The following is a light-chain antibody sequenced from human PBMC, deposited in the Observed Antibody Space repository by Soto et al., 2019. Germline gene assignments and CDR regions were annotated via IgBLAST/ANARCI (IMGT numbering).Light chain of an antibody. Sequence: DIQMTQSPSSLSASVGDRVTITCQASQDISNYINWYQQKPGKAPKLLIYDASNLETGVPSRFSGRGSGTDFTFTISSLQPEDIATYYCQQYDHPPPTFGGGTKVEIK. CDR3: QQYDHPPPT. V-gene: IGKV1-33*01. CDR1: QDISNY. J-gene: IGKJ4*01. CDR2: DAS.